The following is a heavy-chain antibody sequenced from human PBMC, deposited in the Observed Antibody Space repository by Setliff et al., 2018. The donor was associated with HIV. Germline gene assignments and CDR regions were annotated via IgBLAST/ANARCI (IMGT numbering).Heavy chain of an antibody. CDR1: GYTFTTYD. Sequence: VASVKVSCKASGYTFTTYDITWVRHAPGQGLEWLGWIGPYNGHTNFAQKFQGRVTMTTDTATSTAYMEVRSLRSDDTAVYYCARTDYGGNSGGNYFDYWGQGSLVTVSS. CDR3: ARTDYGGNSGGNYFDY. D-gene: IGHD4-17*01. V-gene: IGHV1-18*01. J-gene: IGHJ4*02. CDR2: IGPYNGHT.